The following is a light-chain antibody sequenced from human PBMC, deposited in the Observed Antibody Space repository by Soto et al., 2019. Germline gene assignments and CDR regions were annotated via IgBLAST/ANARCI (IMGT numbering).Light chain of an antibody. Sequence: DIQMTQSPSSLSASIGDRVTVTCRASQNVNDRLAWYQQKPGKAPQVLIYDVFRLQSGVPSRFNGGGSGTEFTLTISSLQAEDSATYFCQPYSGLPHTFGPGTKLEI. CDR1: QNVNDR. V-gene: IGKV1-5*01. CDR3: QPYSGLPHT. J-gene: IGKJ2*01. CDR2: DVF.